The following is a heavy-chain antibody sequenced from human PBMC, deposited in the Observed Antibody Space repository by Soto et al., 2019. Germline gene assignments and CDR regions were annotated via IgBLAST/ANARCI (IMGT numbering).Heavy chain of an antibody. Sequence: SVKVSCKASGGTFSSYAISWVRQAPGQGLEWMGGIIPIFGIANYAQKFQGRVTITADESTSTAYMELSSLRSEDTAVYYCAGLTPYYDSSGSPWGQGTMVTVSS. D-gene: IGHD3-22*01. V-gene: IGHV1-69*13. CDR2: IIPIFGIA. CDR1: GGTFSSYA. CDR3: AGLTPYYDSSGSP. J-gene: IGHJ3*01.